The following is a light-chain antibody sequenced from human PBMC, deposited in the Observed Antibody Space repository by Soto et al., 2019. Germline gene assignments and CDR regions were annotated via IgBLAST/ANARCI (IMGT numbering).Light chain of an antibody. CDR3: CSYAGSYTYVV. CDR1: SSDVGGYNY. CDR2: DVS. V-gene: IGLV2-11*01. J-gene: IGLJ2*01. Sequence: QSVLTQPRSVSGSPGQSVTISCTGTSSDVGGYNYVSWYQQHPGKAPKLMIYDVSKRPSGVPDRFSGSKSGNTASLTISGLQVEDEADYYCCSYAGSYTYVVFGGGTKVTVL.